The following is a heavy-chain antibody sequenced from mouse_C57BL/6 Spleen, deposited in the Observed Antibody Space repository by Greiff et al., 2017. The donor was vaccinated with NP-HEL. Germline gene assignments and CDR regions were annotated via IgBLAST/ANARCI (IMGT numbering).Heavy chain of an antibody. Sequence: EVKLVESGGGLVKPGGSLKLSCAASGFTFSDYGMHWVRQAPEKGLEWVAYISSGSSTIYYADTVKGRFTISRDNAKNTLFLQMTSLRSEDTAMYYCARPPRLYWYFDVWGTGTTVTVSS. D-gene: IGHD2-10*02. CDR2: ISSGSSTI. J-gene: IGHJ1*03. CDR3: ARPPRLYWYFDV. CDR1: GFTFSDYG. V-gene: IGHV5-17*01.